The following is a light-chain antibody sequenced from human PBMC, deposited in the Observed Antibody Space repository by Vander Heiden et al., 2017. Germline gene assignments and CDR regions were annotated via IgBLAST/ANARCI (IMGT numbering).Light chain of an antibody. CDR1: QTVNSRF. Sequence: EIVLTQSPGTLSLSPGETATLSCRASQTVNSRFLAWYQHKRGQAPRLLMFDASTRAAGVPERFSCSGSGTDFTLTISRLEPEDFAVYHCHQYGRSPFTFGPGTKVEFK. CDR3: HQYGRSPFT. V-gene: IGKV3-20*01. J-gene: IGKJ3*01. CDR2: DAS.